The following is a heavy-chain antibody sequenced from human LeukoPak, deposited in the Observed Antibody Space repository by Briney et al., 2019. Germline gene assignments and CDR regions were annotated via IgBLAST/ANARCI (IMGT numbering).Heavy chain of an antibody. D-gene: IGHD4-11*01. CDR3: AKDDYRASLDY. CDR2: ISYDGSNK. J-gene: IGHJ4*02. V-gene: IGHV3-30*18. Sequence: SGGSLRLSCAASGFTFSSYGMHWVRQAPGKGLEWVAVISYDGSNKYYADSVKGRFTISRDNSKNTLYLQMNSLRAEDTAVYYCAKDDYRASLDYWGQGTLVTVSS. CDR1: GFTFSSYG.